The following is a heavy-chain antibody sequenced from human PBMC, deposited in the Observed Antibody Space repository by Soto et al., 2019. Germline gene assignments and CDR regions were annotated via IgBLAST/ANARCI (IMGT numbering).Heavy chain of an antibody. V-gene: IGHV3-21*01. CDR1: GFTFSSYS. CDR2: ISSTSSYL. CDR3: ARDPSYFDF. Sequence: EVHLVESGGGLVKPGGSLRLSCAASGFTFSSYSMNWVRQAPGKGLEWVSSISSTSSYLYYADSVRGRFTISRDNAKNSLYLQLNSLRAEDTAVYYCARDPSYFDFWGQGTLVTVSS. J-gene: IGHJ4*02.